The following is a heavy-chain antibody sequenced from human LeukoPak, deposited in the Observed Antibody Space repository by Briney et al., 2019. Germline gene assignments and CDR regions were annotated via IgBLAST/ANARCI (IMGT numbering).Heavy chain of an antibody. D-gene: IGHD1-26*01. Sequence: PGGSLRLSCAASGFTFSSYAMSWVRQAPGKGLEWVSAISGSGGSTYYADSVKGRFTISRDNSKNTLYLQMNSLRAEDTAVYYCAKGSDSGSYYPRPWTNDAFDIWGQGTMVTVSS. V-gene: IGHV3-23*01. J-gene: IGHJ3*02. CDR3: AKGSDSGSYYPRPWTNDAFDI. CDR2: ISGSGGST. CDR1: GFTFSSYA.